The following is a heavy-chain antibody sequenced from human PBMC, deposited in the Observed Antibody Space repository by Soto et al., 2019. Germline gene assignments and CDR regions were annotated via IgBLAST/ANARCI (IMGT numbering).Heavy chain of an antibody. CDR1: GGSISSGGYS. J-gene: IGHJ5*02. CDR2: IYHSGST. V-gene: IGHV4-30-2*01. CDR3: ARIDYDSRFDP. Sequence: QLQLQESGSGLVKPSQTLSLTCAVSGGSISSGGYSWSWIRQPPGKGLEWIGYIYHSGSTYYNPSLKTRVTISVDRSKSQFSLKLSSVTAADTAVYYCARIDYDSRFDPWGQGTLVTVSS. D-gene: IGHD3-22*01.